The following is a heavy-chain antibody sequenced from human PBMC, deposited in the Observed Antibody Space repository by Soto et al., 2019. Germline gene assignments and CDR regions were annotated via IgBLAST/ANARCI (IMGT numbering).Heavy chain of an antibody. D-gene: IGHD5-12*01. CDR2: IYYSGAA. Sequence: SETLSLTCDVSFDSISSSTYYWCLIRQPPGKGLEWLASIYYSGAAYYNPSLRSRVSISVDTSNNRFSLALTSLTAADTAVYFCARLAYSGYFQTWGQGSLVTVSS. J-gene: IGHJ5*02. CDR1: FDSISSSTYY. V-gene: IGHV4-39*02. CDR3: ARLAYSGYFQT.